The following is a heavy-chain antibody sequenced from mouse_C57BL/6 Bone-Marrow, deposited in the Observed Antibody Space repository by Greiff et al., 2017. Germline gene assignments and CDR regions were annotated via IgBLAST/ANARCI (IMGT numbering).Heavy chain of an antibody. CDR1: GFTFSSYG. CDR2: ISSGGSYT. CDR3: ARRDGYPFAY. J-gene: IGHJ3*01. V-gene: IGHV5-6*01. Sequence: EVQGVESGGDLVKPGGSLKLSCAASGFTFSSYGMSWVRQTPDKRLEWVATISSGGSYTYYPDSVKGRFTISRDNAKNTLYLQMSSLTSEDTAMYYCARRDGYPFAYWGQGTLVTVSA. D-gene: IGHD2-3*01.